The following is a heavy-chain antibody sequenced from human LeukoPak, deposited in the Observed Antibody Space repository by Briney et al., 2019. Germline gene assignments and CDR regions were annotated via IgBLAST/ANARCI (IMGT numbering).Heavy chain of an antibody. Sequence: GGSLRLSCAASGFTFDDYAMRWVRQAPGKGLEWVSGISWNSGSIGYADSVKGRFTISRDNAKNSLYLQMNSLRAEDTAVYYCARVIGSGYDYHYYYYMDVWGKGTTVTISS. V-gene: IGHV3-9*01. CDR1: GFTFDDYA. CDR2: ISWNSGSI. D-gene: IGHD5-12*01. CDR3: ARVIGSGYDYHYYYYMDV. J-gene: IGHJ6*03.